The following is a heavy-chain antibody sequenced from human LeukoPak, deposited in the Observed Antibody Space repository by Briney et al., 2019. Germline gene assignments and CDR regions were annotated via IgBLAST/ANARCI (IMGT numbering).Heavy chain of an antibody. CDR2: ISYDGSNK. CDR3: AKERGRAAAGRSHYFDY. D-gene: IGHD6-13*01. CDR1: GFTFSSYG. J-gene: IGHJ4*02. V-gene: IGHV3-30*18. Sequence: GGSLRLSCAASGFTFSSYGMHWVRQAPGKGLEWVAVISYDGSNKYYADSVKGRFTISRDNSKNTLYLQMNSLRAEDTAVYYCAKERGRAAAGRSHYFDYWGQGTLVTVSS.